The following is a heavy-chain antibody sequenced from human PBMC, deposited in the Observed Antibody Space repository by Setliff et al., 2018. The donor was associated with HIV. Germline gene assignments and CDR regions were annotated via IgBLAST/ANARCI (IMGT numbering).Heavy chain of an antibody. V-gene: IGHV1-8*02. D-gene: IGHD3-3*01. Sequence: ASVKVSCKSSGYNFTTYDINWVRQATGQGPEWMGWMNPNSGNTGYAQNFQGRITMTRNTSISTAYMELSSLRSEDMAVYYCARAPHWYYDTWSGPSSGYFQHWGQGTLVTVSS. CDR3: ARAPHWYYDTWSGPSSGYFQH. CDR1: GYNFTTYD. CDR2: MNPNSGNT. J-gene: IGHJ1*01.